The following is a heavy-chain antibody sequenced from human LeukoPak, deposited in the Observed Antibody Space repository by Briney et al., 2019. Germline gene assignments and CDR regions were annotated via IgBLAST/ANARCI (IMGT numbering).Heavy chain of an antibody. CDR3: AREGLYYYDNSGYYPH. CDR2: ISAYNGNT. V-gene: IGHV1-18*01. D-gene: IGHD3-22*01. J-gene: IGHJ4*02. Sequence: ASVKVSCKASGGTFSSYAISWVRQAPGQGLEWMGWISAYNGNTNYAQKLQGRVTMTTDTSTSTAYMELRSLRSDDTAVYYCAREGLYYYDNSGYYPHWGQGTLVTVSS. CDR1: GGTFSSYA.